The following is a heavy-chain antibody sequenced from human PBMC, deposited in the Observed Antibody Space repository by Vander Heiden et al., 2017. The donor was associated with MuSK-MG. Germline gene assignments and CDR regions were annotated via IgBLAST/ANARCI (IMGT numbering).Heavy chain of an antibody. CDR2: ISSDGGSK. J-gene: IGHJ6*02. Sequence: EEQLVESGGGLVQPGGSLRLPCAASGFPFSSFGMHWVRQAPGRGFEYVAAISSDGGSKYYANSVKGRFTISRDNSKNTLFLQMGSRRPEDMAVYYCARGHPATVLYSYYYYGLDLWCHGTTVTVSS. CDR1: GFPFSSFG. D-gene: IGHD3-16*01. CDR3: ARGHPATVLYSYYYYGLDL. V-gene: IGHV3-64*01.